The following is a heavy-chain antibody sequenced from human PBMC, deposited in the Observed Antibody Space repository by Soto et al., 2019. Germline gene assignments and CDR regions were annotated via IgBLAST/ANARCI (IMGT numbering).Heavy chain of an antibody. V-gene: IGHV3-23*01. J-gene: IGHJ3*02. CDR1: GFTFSSCA. D-gene: IGHD2-2*01. CDR2: ISGNGGST. CDR3: ARDSDIVVVPAAIGSAFDI. Sequence: PGGSLRLSCAASGFTFSSCAMGWVRQAPGKGLEWVSGISGNGGSTYYADSVKGRFTISRDTSKNTLYLQMDSLGAEDTAVYYCARDSDIVVVPAAIGSAFDIWGQGTMVTVS.